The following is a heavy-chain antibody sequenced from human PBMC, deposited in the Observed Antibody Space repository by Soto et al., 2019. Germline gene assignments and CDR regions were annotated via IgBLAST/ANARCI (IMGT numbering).Heavy chain of an antibody. Sequence: GGSLRLSCASSGFTFSNYWMHWVRQAPGTGLVWVSRINTDGSTTTYADSVKGRFTISRDNAKNTLYLQMNTLRAEDTAVYYCARGCAVFYSYMDVWVKGTTVSVP. CDR2: INTDGSTT. CDR1: GFTFSNYW. D-gene: IGHD3-9*01. CDR3: ARGCAVFYSYMDV. V-gene: IGHV3-74*01. J-gene: IGHJ6*03.